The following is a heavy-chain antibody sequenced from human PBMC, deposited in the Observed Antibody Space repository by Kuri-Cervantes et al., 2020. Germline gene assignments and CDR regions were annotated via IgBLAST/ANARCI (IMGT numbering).Heavy chain of an antibody. V-gene: IGHV1-8*01. CDR3: ARGIAAAAIPFDY. CDR2: MNPNSGNT. D-gene: IGHD6-13*01. CDR1: GYTFTSYD. Sequence: ASVKVSCKASGYTFTSYDINWVRQATGQGLEWMGWMNPNSGNTSYAQKFQGRVTMTRDTSTSTVYMELSSLRSEDTAVYYCARGIAAAAIPFDYWGQGTLVTVSS. J-gene: IGHJ4*02.